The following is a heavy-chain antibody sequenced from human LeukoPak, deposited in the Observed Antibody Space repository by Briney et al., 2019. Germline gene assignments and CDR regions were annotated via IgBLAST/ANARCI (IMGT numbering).Heavy chain of an antibody. D-gene: IGHD3-22*01. Sequence: PGGSLRLSCAASGFTFSNYAMSWVRQAPGKGLEWVSGITVNGVNTYYADSVKGRFTISRGNSKNTLYLQMNSLRAEDTAVYYCARAKHDGYWIWYFDLWGRGTLVTVSS. CDR1: GFTFSNYA. CDR3: ARAKHDGYWIWYFDL. CDR2: ITVNGVNT. J-gene: IGHJ2*01. V-gene: IGHV3-23*01.